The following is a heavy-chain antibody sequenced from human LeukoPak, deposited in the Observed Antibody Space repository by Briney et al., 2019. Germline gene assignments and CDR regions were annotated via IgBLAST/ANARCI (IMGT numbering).Heavy chain of an antibody. CDR3: AREIQLWGESYFDC. Sequence: ASVKVSCKASGGTFSSYAISWVRQAPGQGLEWMGGIIPIFGTANYAQKFQGRVTITADESTSTAYMELSSLRSEDTAVYYCAREIQLWGESYFDCWGQGTLVTVSS. J-gene: IGHJ4*02. CDR1: GGTFSSYA. D-gene: IGHD5-18*01. CDR2: IIPIFGTA. V-gene: IGHV1-69*13.